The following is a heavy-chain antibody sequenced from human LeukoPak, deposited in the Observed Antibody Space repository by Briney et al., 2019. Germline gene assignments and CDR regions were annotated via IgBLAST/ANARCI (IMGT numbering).Heavy chain of an antibody. D-gene: IGHD3-3*01. CDR3: ARGSRFGVVGRDAFDI. J-gene: IGHJ3*02. V-gene: IGHV3-9*01. CDR2: ISWNSGSI. CDR1: GFTFDDYA. Sequence: PGGSLRLSCAASGFTFDDYAMHWVRQAPGKGLEWVSGISWNSGSIGYADSVKGRFTISRDNAKNSLYLQMNSLRAEDTALYYCARGSRFGVVGRDAFDIWGQGTMVTVSS.